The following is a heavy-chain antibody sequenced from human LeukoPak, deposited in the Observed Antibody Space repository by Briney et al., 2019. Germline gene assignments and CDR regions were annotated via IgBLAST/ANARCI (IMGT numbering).Heavy chain of an antibody. V-gene: IGHV3-30*04. CDR1: GFTFSSYA. J-gene: IGHJ4*02. CDR3: ARDPDVMYSSGWLDY. D-gene: IGHD6-19*01. CDR2: ISYDGSNK. Sequence: GGSLRLSSAASGFTFSSYAMHWVRQAPGKGRERVAVISYDGSNKYYADSVKGRFTISRDNSKNTLYLQMNSLRAEDTAVYYCARDPDVMYSSGWLDYWGQGTLVTVSS.